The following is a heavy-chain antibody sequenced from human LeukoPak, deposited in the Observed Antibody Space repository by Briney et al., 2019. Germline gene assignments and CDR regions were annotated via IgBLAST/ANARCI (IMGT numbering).Heavy chain of an antibody. J-gene: IGHJ4*02. D-gene: IGHD2-2*02. CDR2: ISGSGGST. CDR3: AKEVTYCSSTSCYNIFDY. Sequence: GGSLRLFCAASGFTFSSYAMSWVRQAPGKGLEWVSAISGSGGSTYYADSVKGRFTISRDNSKNTLYLQMNSLRAEDTAVYYCAKEVTYCSSTSCYNIFDYWGQGTLVTVSS. CDR1: GFTFSSYA. V-gene: IGHV3-23*01.